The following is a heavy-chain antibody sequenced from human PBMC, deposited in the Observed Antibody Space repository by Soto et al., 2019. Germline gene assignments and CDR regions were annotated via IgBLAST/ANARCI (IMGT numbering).Heavy chain of an antibody. J-gene: IGHJ3*02. Sequence: QVQLQQWGAGLLKPSETLSLTCAVYGGSFSGYYWSWIRQPPGKGLEWIGEINHSGSTNYNPSLKSRVTVSVDASKDQFSLKLSSVTAADTAVYSCARGRVTRGIGFIWGSYRKPAFDMWGQGTMVTVSS. CDR2: INHSGST. CDR3: ARGRVTRGIGFIWGSYRKPAFDM. CDR1: GGSFSGYY. D-gene: IGHD3-16*01. V-gene: IGHV4-34*01.